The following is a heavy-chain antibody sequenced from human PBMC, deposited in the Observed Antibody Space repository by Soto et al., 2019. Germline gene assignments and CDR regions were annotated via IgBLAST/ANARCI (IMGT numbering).Heavy chain of an antibody. D-gene: IGHD4-4*01. CDR3: AKPHRDVYSTAFFYH. J-gene: IGHJ4*02. CDR1: EFTFSTYA. CDR2: ISGSGGGT. V-gene: IGHV3-23*01. Sequence: GGSLRLSCAASEFTFSTYAMSWVRQAPGKGLEWVSGISGSGGGTCYAHSVKGRFTISRDNSKNTVYLQMNSLRAEDTAVYYCAKPHRDVYSTAFFYHWGQGTLVTVSS.